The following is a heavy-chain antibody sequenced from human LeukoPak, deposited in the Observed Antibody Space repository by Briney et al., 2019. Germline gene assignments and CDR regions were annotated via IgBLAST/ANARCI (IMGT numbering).Heavy chain of an antibody. CDR3: AKGPTAAGISYFDY. D-gene: IGHD6-19*01. J-gene: IGHJ4*02. CDR2: ISYDGSNK. V-gene: IGHV3-30*18. Sequence: PGASLRLSCAASGFTFSSYGMHWVRQAPGKGLEWVAVISYDGSNKYYADSVKGRFTISRDNSKNTLYLQMNSLRAEDTAVYYCAKGPTAAGISYFDYWGQGTLVTVSS. CDR1: GFTFSSYG.